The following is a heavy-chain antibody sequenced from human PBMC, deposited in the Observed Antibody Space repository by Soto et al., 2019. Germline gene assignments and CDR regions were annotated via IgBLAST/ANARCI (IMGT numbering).Heavy chain of an antibody. CDR1: GDSVSTGDSVSITNYY. V-gene: IGHV4-61*01. CDR2: ITYSGIT. J-gene: IGHJ6*02. Sequence: SETLSLTCAVSGDSVSTGDSVSITNYYWSWIRQPPGQGLEWVGYITYSGITNYNPSLNSRATISLDTPKNQLSLKLSSVTAADTAVYYCARAGSALWAAGTPYYYYGMDVWGQGTTVTVSS. D-gene: IGHD6-13*01. CDR3: ARAGSALWAAGTPYYYYGMDV.